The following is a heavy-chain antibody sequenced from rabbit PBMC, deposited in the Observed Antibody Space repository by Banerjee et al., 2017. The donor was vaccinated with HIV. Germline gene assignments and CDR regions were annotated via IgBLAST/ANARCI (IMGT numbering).Heavy chain of an antibody. Sequence: QSLEESGGDLVKPGASLTLTCTASGFSFSSSYWICWVRQAPGKGLEWIACINTSSGNTVYATWAKGRFTISKTSSTTVTLQMTSLTAADTASYFCARVLVEYDYGMDLWGPGTLVTVS. CDR2: INTSSGNT. CDR3: ARVLVEYDYGMDL. CDR1: GFSFSSSYW. J-gene: IGHJ6*01. V-gene: IGHV1S40*01. D-gene: IGHD4-2*01.